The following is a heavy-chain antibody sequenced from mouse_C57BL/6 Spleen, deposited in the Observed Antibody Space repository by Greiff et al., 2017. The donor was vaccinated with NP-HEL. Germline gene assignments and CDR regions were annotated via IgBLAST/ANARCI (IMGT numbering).Heavy chain of an antibody. Sequence: QVQLQQSGAELGKKGGWGQRSGGAAGDTFTSYWMHWVKQRPGRGLEWIGRIDPNSGGTKYNEKFKSKATLTVDKPSSTAYMQLSSLTSEDSAVYYCARWGLLPFAYWGQGTLVTVSA. CDR2: IDPNSGGT. CDR3: ARWGLLPFAY. D-gene: IGHD1-1*01. J-gene: IGHJ3*01. CDR1: GDTFTSYW. V-gene: IGHV1-72*01.